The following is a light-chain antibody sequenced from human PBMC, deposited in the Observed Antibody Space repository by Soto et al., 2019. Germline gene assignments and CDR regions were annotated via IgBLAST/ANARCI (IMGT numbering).Light chain of an antibody. Sequence: EIVLTQSPGTLSLSPGERATLSCRASQSVIDNYLAWYQQQPGQAPRLLIHGASWRATAIPDRFSGSGSGTDFTLTISRLEPEDFAVYYCQQYGSSPTFGQGTKLDIK. CDR2: GAS. CDR3: QQYGSSPT. CDR1: QSVIDNY. J-gene: IGKJ1*01. V-gene: IGKV3-20*01.